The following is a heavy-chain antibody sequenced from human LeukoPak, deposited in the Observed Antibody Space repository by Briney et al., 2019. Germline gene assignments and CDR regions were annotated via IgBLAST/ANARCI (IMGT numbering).Heavy chain of an antibody. J-gene: IGHJ4*02. CDR3: ARGRIAAAGAVY. CDR2: MNPNSGNT. Sequence: ASVKVSCKASGYTFTSYDINWVRQATGQGLEWMGWMNPNSGNTGYAQKFQGRVTMTRNTSISTAYMELSSLRSEDTAVYYCARGRIAAAGAVYWGQGTLVTVSS. V-gene: IGHV1-8*01. CDR1: GYTFTSYD. D-gene: IGHD6-13*01.